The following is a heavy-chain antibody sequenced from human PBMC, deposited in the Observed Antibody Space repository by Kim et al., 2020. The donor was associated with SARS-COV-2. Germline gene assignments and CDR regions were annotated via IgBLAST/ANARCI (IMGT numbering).Heavy chain of an antibody. CDR3: AKDYGSGSYYYYYYGMDV. J-gene: IGHJ6*02. V-gene: IGHV3-23*01. Sequence: KGRFTISRDNSKNTLYLQMNSLRAEDTAVYYCAKDYGSGSYYYYYYGMDVWGQGTTVTVSS. D-gene: IGHD3-10*01.